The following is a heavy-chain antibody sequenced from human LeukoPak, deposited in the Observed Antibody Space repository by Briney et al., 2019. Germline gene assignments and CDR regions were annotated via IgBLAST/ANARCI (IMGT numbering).Heavy chain of an antibody. D-gene: IGHD2-2*01. J-gene: IGHJ5*02. CDR2: ISYTGNT. CDR3: ATLYCTRISCYFLDP. CDR1: GGSVRSGSYY. V-gene: IGHV4-61*01. Sequence: PSETLSLTCTVSGGSVRSGSYYWSWIRQPPGKGLEWIGYISYTGNTNYNPSLKSRVTISVDTSKNQFSLKLSSVTAADTAVYYCATLYCTRISCYFLDPWGQGTLVTVSS.